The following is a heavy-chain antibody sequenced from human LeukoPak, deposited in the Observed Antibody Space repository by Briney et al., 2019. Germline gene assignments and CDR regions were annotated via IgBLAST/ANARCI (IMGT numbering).Heavy chain of an antibody. D-gene: IGHD5-18*01. CDR2: INHSGST. J-gene: IGHJ4*02. CDR3: ARAWIQLDY. Sequence: PSETLSLTCAVYGGSFSGYYWSWIRQPPGKGLEWIGEINHSGSTNYNPSLKSRVTISVDTSKNQFSLKLSSVTAADTAVYYCARAWIQLDYRGQGTLVTVSS. V-gene: IGHV4-34*01. CDR1: GGSFSGYY.